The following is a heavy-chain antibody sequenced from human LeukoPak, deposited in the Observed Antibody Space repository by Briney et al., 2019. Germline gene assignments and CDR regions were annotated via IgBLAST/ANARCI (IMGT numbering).Heavy chain of an antibody. CDR1: GGSVTSGNYY. CDR2: IYTNGGA. CDR3: TRQPPGY. J-gene: IGHJ4*02. V-gene: IGHV4-61*02. Sequence: PSQTLSLTCTVSGGSVTSGNYYWNWIRQPAGKGLEWIGRIYTNGGASYNPSLESRFTISIDASKTQFSLKLSSVTAEDTPVYYCTRQPPGYWGQGILVTVSS.